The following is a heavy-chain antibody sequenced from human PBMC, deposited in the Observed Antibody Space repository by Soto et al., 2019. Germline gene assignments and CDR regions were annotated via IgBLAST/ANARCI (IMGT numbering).Heavy chain of an antibody. CDR2: INPSGGST. J-gene: IGHJ6*02. D-gene: IGHD4-4*01. Sequence: GASVKVSCKASGYTFTSYYMHWVRQAPGQGLEWMGIINPSGGSTSYAQKFQGRVTMTRDTSTGTVYMELSSLRSEDTAVYYCARDPTSDYSRNYYYGMDVWGQGTTVTVSS. V-gene: IGHV1-46*01. CDR3: ARDPTSDYSRNYYYGMDV. CDR1: GYTFTSYY.